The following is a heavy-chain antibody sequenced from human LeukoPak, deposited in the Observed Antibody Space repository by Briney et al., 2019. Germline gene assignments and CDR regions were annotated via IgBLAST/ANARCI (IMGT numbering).Heavy chain of an antibody. CDR2: IFDGGNT. V-gene: IGHV4-31*03. CDR1: GGSISSGGYY. Sequence: SETLSLTCTVSGGSISSGGYYWSWIRQHPGKGLEWIGYIFDGGNTYYNPSLKSRVTISVDTSKNQLSLNLTSVTAADTAVFYCARDRKGWIQLDYWGQGNLVTVSS. CDR3: ARDRKGWIQLDY. J-gene: IGHJ4*02. D-gene: IGHD5-18*01.